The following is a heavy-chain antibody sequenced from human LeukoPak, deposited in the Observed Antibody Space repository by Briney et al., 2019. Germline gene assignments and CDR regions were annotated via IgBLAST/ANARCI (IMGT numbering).Heavy chain of an antibody. CDR1: GGSISSYY. V-gene: IGHV4-59*01. Sequence: SETLSLTCTVSGGSISSYYWSWIRRPPGKGLEWIGYIYYSGSTNYNPSLKSRVTISVDTSKNQFSLKLNSVTAADTAVYFCARGSSDWLFDYWGQGTLVTVSS. D-gene: IGHD6-19*01. CDR3: ARGSSDWLFDY. CDR2: IYYSGST. J-gene: IGHJ4*02.